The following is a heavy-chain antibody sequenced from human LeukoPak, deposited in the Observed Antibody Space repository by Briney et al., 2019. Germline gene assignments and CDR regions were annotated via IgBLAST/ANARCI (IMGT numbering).Heavy chain of an antibody. CDR1: GFTVSSNY. Sequence: GGSLRLSCAASGFTVSSNYMSWVRQAPGKGLEWLANIKEDGTRDYYVESVKGRFTISKDNAKTSLYLQLSSLRAEDTAVYYCARDTKGGYFDLWGQGTLVTVSS. CDR3: ARDTKGGYFDL. CDR2: IKEDGTRD. V-gene: IGHV3-7*01. J-gene: IGHJ4*02.